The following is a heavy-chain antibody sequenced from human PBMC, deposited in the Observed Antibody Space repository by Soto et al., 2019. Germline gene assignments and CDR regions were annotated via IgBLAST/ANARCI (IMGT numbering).Heavy chain of an antibody. Sequence: QITLKESGPTLVKPKQTLTLTCTFSGFSLSADGVGVGWIRQPPGKALEWLALIYWDDDQRYSPSLKTRLTITKVTSKNQVVLTMTNMDPVDTATYYCAHAYGGTSWPNDAFDVWGQGTVVTVSS. CDR1: GFSLSADGVG. V-gene: IGHV2-5*02. J-gene: IGHJ3*01. CDR3: AHAYGGTSWPNDAFDV. CDR2: IYWDDDQ. D-gene: IGHD2-2*01.